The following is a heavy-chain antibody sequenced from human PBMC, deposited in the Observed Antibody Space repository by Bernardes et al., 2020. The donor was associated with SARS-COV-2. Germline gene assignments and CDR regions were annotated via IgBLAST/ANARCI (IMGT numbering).Heavy chain of an antibody. CDR2: IYYSGST. CDR3: ARVSGGATNFDY. D-gene: IGHD1-26*01. V-gene: IGHV4-59*01. Sequence: TLSLTCTVSGGSISSYYWSWIRQPPGKGLEWIGYIYYSGSTNYNPSLKSRVTISVDTSKNQFSLKLSSVTAADTAVYYCARVSGGATNFDYWGQGTLVTVSS. CDR1: GGSISSYY. J-gene: IGHJ4*02.